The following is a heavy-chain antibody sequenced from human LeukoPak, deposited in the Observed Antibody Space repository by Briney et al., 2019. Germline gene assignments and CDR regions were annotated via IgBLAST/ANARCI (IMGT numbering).Heavy chain of an antibody. CDR1: GGSISSYY. V-gene: IGHV4-59*01. Sequence: SEILSLTCTVSGGSISSYYWSWIRQPPGKGLEWIGYIYYSGSTNYNPSLKSRVAISVNTSKNQFSLKLSSVTAADTAVYYCARGGDYEYWFDPWGQGTLVTVSS. CDR3: ARGGDYEYWFDP. D-gene: IGHD4-17*01. CDR2: IYYSGST. J-gene: IGHJ5*02.